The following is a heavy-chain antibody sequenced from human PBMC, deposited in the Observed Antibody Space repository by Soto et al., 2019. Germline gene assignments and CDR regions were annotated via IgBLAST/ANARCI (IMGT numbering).Heavy chain of an antibody. CDR2: IIPIFGTA. CDR1: GGTFSSYA. D-gene: IGHD3-22*01. Sequence: SVKVSCKASGGTFSSYAISWVRQAPGQGLEWMGGIIPIFGTANYAQKFQGRVTITADKSTSTAYMELSSLRSEDTAVYYCARDRHYYDSSGYYNSGVFDYWGQGTLVTVSS. V-gene: IGHV1-69*06. CDR3: ARDRHYYDSSGYYNSGVFDY. J-gene: IGHJ4*02.